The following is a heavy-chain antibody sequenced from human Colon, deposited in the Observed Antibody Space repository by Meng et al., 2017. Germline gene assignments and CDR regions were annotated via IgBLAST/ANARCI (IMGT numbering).Heavy chain of an antibody. CDR3: ATVGAPLPFDP. D-gene: IGHD1-26*01. V-gene: IGHV3-53*01. J-gene: IGHJ5*02. CDR1: GFTVSSNY. Sequence: GESLKISCAASGFTVSSNYMSWVRQAPGRGLEWVSVIYSGGSTYYADSLNGRFTISRDNSKNTVFLQMNNRRADDTAVYYCATVGAPLPFDPWGQGTLVTVSS. CDR2: IYSGGST.